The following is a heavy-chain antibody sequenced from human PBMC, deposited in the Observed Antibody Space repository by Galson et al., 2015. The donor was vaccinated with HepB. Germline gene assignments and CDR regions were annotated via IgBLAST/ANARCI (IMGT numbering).Heavy chain of an antibody. CDR1: GSTFSSYA. CDR2: ISGSGDST. D-gene: IGHD3-22*01. J-gene: IGHJ6*02. V-gene: IGHV3-23*01. CDR3: AKARAMIHYYYGMDV. Sequence: SLRLSCAASGSTFSSYAMSWVRQAPGKGLEWVSAISGSGDSTYYADSVKGRFTISRDNPKNTLYLQMNSLRAEDTAVYYCAKARAMIHYYYGMDVWGQGTTVTVSS.